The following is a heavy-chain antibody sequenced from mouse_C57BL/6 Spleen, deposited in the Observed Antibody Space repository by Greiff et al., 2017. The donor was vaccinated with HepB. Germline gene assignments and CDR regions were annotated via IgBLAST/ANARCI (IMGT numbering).Heavy chain of an antibody. D-gene: IGHD4-1*01. CDR3: ARGDWDVHFDV. Sequence: EVQVVESGPGLVKPSQSLSLTCSVTGYSITSGYYWNWIRQFPGNKLEWMGYISYDGSNNYNPSLKNRISITRDTSKNQFFLKLNSVTTEDTATYCCARGDWDVHFDVWGTGTTVTVSS. CDR1: GYSITSGYY. J-gene: IGHJ1*03. V-gene: IGHV3-6*01. CDR2: ISYDGSN.